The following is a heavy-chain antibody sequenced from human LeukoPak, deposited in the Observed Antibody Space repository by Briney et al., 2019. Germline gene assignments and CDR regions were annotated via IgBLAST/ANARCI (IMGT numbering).Heavy chain of an antibody. CDR3: AREDCTGGSCYSAYFQH. J-gene: IGHJ1*01. V-gene: IGHV4-34*01. D-gene: IGHD2-15*01. CDR2: INHSGST. Sequence: SETLSLTCAVYGGSFSGYYWSWIRQPPGKGLEWIGEINHSGSTNYNPSLKSRVTISVDTSKNQFSLKLSSVTAADTAVYYCAREDCTGGSCYSAYFQHWGQGTLVTVSS. CDR1: GGSFSGYY.